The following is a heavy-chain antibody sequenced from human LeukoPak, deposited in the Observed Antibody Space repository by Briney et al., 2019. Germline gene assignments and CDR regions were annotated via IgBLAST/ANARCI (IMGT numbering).Heavy chain of an antibody. Sequence: GGSLRLSCAASGFTFSSYSMNWVRQAPGKGLEWVSSISSSSSYIYYADSVKGRFTISRDNAKNSLYLQMNSLRAEDTAVYYCARDHSSSWHRRSYGMDVWGQGTTVTVSS. J-gene: IGHJ6*02. V-gene: IGHV3-21*01. CDR2: ISSSSSYI. D-gene: IGHD6-13*01. CDR1: GFTFSSYS. CDR3: ARDHSSSWHRRSYGMDV.